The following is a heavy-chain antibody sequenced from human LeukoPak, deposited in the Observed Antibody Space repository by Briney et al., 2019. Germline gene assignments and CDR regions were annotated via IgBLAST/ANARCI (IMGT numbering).Heavy chain of an antibody. J-gene: IGHJ4*02. CDR3: ARHGRYCSGGSCYSDY. CDR1: GYSFTNYW. V-gene: IGHV5-51*01. CDR2: IYPGDSDT. Sequence: GESLKISCKGYGYSFTNYWIGWVRQMPGKGLEWMGIIYPGDSDTRYSPSFQGQVTISADKSISTAYLQWSSLKASDTAMYYCARHGRYCSGGSCYSDYWGQGTLVTVSS. D-gene: IGHD2-15*01.